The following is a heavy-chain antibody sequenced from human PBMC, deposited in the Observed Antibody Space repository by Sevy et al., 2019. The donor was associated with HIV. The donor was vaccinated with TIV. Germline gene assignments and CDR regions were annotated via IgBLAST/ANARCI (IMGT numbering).Heavy chain of an antibody. CDR2: ISGGGGNT. D-gene: IGHD3-22*01. Sequence: GGSLRLSCAASGFTFSTYAMYWVRQAPGKGLEYVSAISGGGGNTYYGTSVKGRFTVSRDNAKNTLYLQMGSLRVEDMAVYFCAREYHDTSGYPRYSMDVWGQGTTVTVSS. J-gene: IGHJ6*02. V-gene: IGHV3-64*01. CDR1: GFTFSTYA. CDR3: AREYHDTSGYPRYSMDV.